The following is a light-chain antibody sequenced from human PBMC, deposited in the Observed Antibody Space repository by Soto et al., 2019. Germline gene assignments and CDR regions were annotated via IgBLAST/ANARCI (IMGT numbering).Light chain of an antibody. J-gene: IGKJ3*01. CDR3: QQSYSTPR. V-gene: IGKV1-39*01. Sequence: QIPQSPSSLSASIGDRVTITYRASQTVNTYLHWYQQKPGKAPKLLIYAASNLQSGVPSRFSGSGSGTNFTLSLNSLQPEDFATYYCQQSYSTPRFGPGTKVDI. CDR1: QTVNTY. CDR2: AAS.